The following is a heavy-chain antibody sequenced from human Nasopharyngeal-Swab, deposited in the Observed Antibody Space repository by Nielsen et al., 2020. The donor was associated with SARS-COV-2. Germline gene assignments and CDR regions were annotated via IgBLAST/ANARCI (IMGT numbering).Heavy chain of an antibody. CDR2: IYYSGST. CDR3: ARDQRSGWFDAFDI. D-gene: IGHD6-19*01. Sequence: RQAPGKGLEWIGHIYYSGSTNYNPSLKSRVTISVDTSKNQFSLKLSSVTAADTAVYYCARDQRSGWFDAFDIWGQGTMVTVSS. J-gene: IGHJ3*02. V-gene: IGHV4-59*01.